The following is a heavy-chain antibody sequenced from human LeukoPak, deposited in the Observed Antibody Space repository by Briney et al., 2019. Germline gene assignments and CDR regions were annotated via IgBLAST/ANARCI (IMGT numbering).Heavy chain of an antibody. CDR1: GYTFSSYY. Sequence: GASVKVSCKASGYTFSSYYMHWVRQPPSGGGEGMGIINPNGGNTSYAQKFQGRVTMTMDTSTSTVYMNPSSLRSEATAAYYRATDNGDYDRAGDYYYGMDVWGQGTTVTVSS. CDR3: ATDNGDYDRAGDYYYGMDV. D-gene: IGHD4-17*01. CDR2: INPNGGNT. V-gene: IGHV1-46*01. J-gene: IGHJ6*02.